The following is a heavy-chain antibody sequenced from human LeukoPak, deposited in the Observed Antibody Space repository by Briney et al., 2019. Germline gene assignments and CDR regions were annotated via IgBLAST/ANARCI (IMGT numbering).Heavy chain of an antibody. CDR1: GFTLSTYS. V-gene: IGHV3-21*01. J-gene: IGHJ6*02. Sequence: GGSLRLSCAASGFTLSTYSMNWVRRAPGKGLEWVSSISSSATYMYYADSVKGRFTISRDNAKNSLYLQMNSLRAEDTAVYYCARGGVGLVIIPGWEYDYYGLDVWGQGTTVTVSS. CDR2: ISSSATYM. CDR3: ARGGVGLVIIPGWEYDYYGLDV. D-gene: IGHD3/OR15-3a*01.